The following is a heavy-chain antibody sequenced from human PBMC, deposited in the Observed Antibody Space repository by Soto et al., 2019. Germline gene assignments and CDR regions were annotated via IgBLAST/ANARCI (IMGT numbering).Heavy chain of an antibody. CDR2: ICYSGST. CDR3: ARDWGSSGWSRGWFDP. CDR1: CGSISSYY. Sequence: SDTLSLTCTVSCGSISSYYWSWIRQPPGKGLEWIGYICYSGSTNYNPSLKSRVTISVDTSKNQFSLKLSSVTAADTAVYYCARDWGSSGWSRGWFDPWGQGTLVTVSS. V-gene: IGHV4-59*01. D-gene: IGHD6-19*01. J-gene: IGHJ5*02.